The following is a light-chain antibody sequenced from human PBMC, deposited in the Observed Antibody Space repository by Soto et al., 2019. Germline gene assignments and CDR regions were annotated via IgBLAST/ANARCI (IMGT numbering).Light chain of an antibody. J-gene: IGKJ4*01. Sequence: DIQINRSASSLSASLGDRVTITCRASQSISSYLHWYQQKPGKAPKLLIYTASTLQSGVPSRFSGSGSGTDFTLTISSLQPEDFATYYCQQSSSPPLTFGGGTNVEIK. CDR1: QSISSY. V-gene: IGKV1-39*01. CDR3: QQSSSPPLT. CDR2: TAS.